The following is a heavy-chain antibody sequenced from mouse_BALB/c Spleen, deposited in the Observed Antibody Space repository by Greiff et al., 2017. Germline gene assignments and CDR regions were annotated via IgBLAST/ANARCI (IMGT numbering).Heavy chain of an antibody. J-gene: IGHJ4*01. CDR1: GYTFTSYW. CDR2: IYPSDSYT. CDR3: TVYRYYAMDY. Sequence: QVQLQQPGAELVRPGASVKLSCKASGYTFTSYWINWVKQRPGQGLEWIGNIYPSDSYTNYNQKFKDKATLTVDKSSSTAYMQLSSPTSEDSAVYYCTVYRYYAMDYWGQGTSVTVSS. V-gene: IGHV1-69*02. D-gene: IGHD1-1*01.